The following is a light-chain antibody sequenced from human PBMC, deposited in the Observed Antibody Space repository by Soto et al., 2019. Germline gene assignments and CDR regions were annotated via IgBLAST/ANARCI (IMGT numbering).Light chain of an antibody. CDR2: SAS. Sequence: DIQMTQSPSSLSASVGDRVTITCRASQDISVYLAWYQQKPGKVPKLLIYSASTLQSRVPSRFSGSGSGTDLTLTISSLQPEDVATYFCQKFNTAPLTFGQGTRLEIK. J-gene: IGKJ5*01. CDR1: QDISVY. CDR3: QKFNTAPLT. V-gene: IGKV1-27*01.